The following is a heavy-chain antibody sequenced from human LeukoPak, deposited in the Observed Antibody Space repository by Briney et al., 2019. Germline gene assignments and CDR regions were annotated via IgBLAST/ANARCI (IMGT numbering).Heavy chain of an antibody. CDR1: GASMSNSY. Sequence: SETLSLTCTVSGASMSNSYWSWIRQPAGKGLEWIGRIYISGSTNYNPSLKSRVTMSVDTSKNQFSLKLSSVTAADTAVYYRARWGQQSFDCWGQGTLVTVSA. V-gene: IGHV4-4*07. CDR3: ARWGQQSFDC. J-gene: IGHJ4*02. CDR2: IYISGST. D-gene: IGHD6-13*01.